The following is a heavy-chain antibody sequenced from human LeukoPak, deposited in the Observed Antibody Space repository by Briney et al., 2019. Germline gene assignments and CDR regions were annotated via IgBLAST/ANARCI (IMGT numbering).Heavy chain of an antibody. V-gene: IGHV3-48*01. CDR3: ARIDSSSWYRVDY. CDR2: ISSSSSTI. Sequence: GGSLRLSCAASGFTFSSYSMNWVRQAPGKGLEWVSYISSSSSTIYYADSVKGRFTISRDNSKNTLYLQMNSLRAEDTAVYYCARIDSSSWYRVDYWGQGTLVTVSS. D-gene: IGHD6-13*01. J-gene: IGHJ4*02. CDR1: GFTFSSYS.